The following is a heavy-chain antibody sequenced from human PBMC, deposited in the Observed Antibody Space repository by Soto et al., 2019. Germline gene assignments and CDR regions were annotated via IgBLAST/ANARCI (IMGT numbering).Heavy chain of an antibody. CDR1: GGSISSYY. CDR2: IYYSGST. V-gene: IGHV4-59*01. CDR3: ARANSGYDSPFDY. J-gene: IGHJ4*02. Sequence: SETLSLTCTVSGGSISSYYWSWIRQPPGKGLEWIGYIYYSGSTNYNPSLKSRVTISVDTSKNQFSLKRGSVTAADTAVYYCARANSGYDSPFDYWGQGTLVTVSS. D-gene: IGHD5-12*01.